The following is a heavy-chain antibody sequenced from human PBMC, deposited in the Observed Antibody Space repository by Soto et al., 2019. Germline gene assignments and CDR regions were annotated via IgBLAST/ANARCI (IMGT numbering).Heavy chain of an antibody. CDR3: ARDGGWLQPRSYFDY. V-gene: IGHV1-69*01. CDR2: IIPIFGTA. J-gene: IGHJ4*02. Sequence: QVQLVQSGAEVKKPGSSVKVSCKASGGSFKNYAITWVRQAPGQGLEWVGGIIPIFGTANYAQGFQGRLTITGDESTSSVYMELSSLRSEDTAVYYCARDGGWLQPRSYFDYWGQGTLVTVSS. CDR1: GGSFKNYA. D-gene: IGHD3-16*01.